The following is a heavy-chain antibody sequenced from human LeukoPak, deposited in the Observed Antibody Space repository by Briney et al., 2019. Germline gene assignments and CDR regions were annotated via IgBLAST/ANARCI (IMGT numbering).Heavy chain of an antibody. D-gene: IGHD3-10*01. Sequence: ASVKVSCKVSGYTLTELSMHWVRQAPGKGLEWMGGFDPEDGETIYAQKFQGRVTTTEDTSTDTAYMELSSLRSEDTAVYYCATAVMVRGVVDYWGQGTLVTVSS. CDR1: GYTLTELS. CDR3: ATAVMVRGVVDY. CDR2: FDPEDGET. V-gene: IGHV1-24*01. J-gene: IGHJ4*02.